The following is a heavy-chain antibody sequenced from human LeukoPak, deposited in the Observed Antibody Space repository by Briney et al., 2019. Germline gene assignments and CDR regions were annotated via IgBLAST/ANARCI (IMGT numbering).Heavy chain of an antibody. CDR1: GGSISSGTYY. D-gene: IGHD3-22*01. Sequence: PSETLSLTCTVPGGSISSGTYYWTWIRQPPGRGLEWIGYIFYSGSTYYNPSLKSRITISRDTSKNQFSLKLTSVTAADTAVYYCARATFYSDSSAYGLDYWGQGILVTVSS. J-gene: IGHJ4*02. V-gene: IGHV4-31*03. CDR3: ARATFYSDSSAYGLDY. CDR2: IFYSGST.